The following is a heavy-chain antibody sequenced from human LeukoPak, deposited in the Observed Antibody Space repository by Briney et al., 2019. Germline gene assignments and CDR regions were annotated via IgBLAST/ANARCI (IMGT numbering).Heavy chain of an antibody. CDR1: GYTFTSYD. D-gene: IGHD3-9*01. Sequence: GASVTVSCTASGYTFTSYDINWVRQATGQGLEWMGWMNPNSGNTGYAQKFQGRVTMTRNTSISTAYMELSSLRSEDTAVYYCARYDSGREAFDIWGQGTMVTVSS. V-gene: IGHV1-8*01. J-gene: IGHJ3*02. CDR3: ARYDSGREAFDI. CDR2: MNPNSGNT.